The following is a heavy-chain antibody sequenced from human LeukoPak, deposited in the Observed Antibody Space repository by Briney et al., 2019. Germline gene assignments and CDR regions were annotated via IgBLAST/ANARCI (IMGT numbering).Heavy chain of an antibody. Sequence: ASVKVSCKASGSTFTGYYVHWVRQAPGHGLEWMGWMNPNSGTTNYAQKFQGRVTMTRDTSISTAYMELSSLRSDDTAVYYCARDGSGFSPYWYFALWGRGTLVTVSS. CDR2: MNPNSGTT. V-gene: IGHV1-2*02. CDR3: ARDGSGFSPYWYFAL. J-gene: IGHJ2*01. CDR1: GSTFTGYY. D-gene: IGHD3-3*01.